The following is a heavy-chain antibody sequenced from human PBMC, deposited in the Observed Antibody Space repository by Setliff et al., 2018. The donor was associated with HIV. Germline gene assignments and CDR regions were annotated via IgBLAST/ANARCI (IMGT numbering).Heavy chain of an antibody. CDR2: ISGYGNR. V-gene: IGHV1-18*01. CDR1: GYTFNNYG. CDR3: ASGRGIYGSGALEAYDI. D-gene: IGHD3-10*01. J-gene: IGHJ3*02. Sequence: ASVKVSCKASGYTFNNYGVMWARQAPGQGLEWMGWISGYGNRKYAQKFEGRLTVTTDTSTSTAYMELRTLRSDDTAVYFCASGRGIYGSGALEAYDIWGQGTMVTV.